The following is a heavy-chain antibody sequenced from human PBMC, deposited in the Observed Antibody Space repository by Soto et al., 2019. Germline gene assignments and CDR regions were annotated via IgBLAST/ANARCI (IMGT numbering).Heavy chain of an antibody. Sequence: ASVKVSCKASGYTFTSYGISWVRQAPGQGLEWMGWISTYNGNTNYAQKFQGRVTMTTDTSTSTAYMELRSLRSDDTAVYYCVRVDGDYDLLIRRYYFDYWGQGTLVTVSS. CDR2: ISTYNGNT. CDR1: GYTFTSYG. J-gene: IGHJ4*02. V-gene: IGHV1-18*04. D-gene: IGHD4-17*01. CDR3: VRVDGDYDLLIRRYYFDY.